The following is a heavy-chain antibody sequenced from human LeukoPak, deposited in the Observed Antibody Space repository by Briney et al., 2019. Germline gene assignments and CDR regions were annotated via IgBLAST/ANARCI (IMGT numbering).Heavy chain of an antibody. J-gene: IGHJ4*02. Sequence: GGSLRLSCAASGFTFSSYSMNWVRQAPGKGLEWVSYISSSSSTIYYADSVKGRFTISRDNAKNSLYLQMNSLRAEDTAVYYCAREPEKYCSSTSCYTFSGLIDYWGQGTLVTVSS. V-gene: IGHV3-48*01. CDR3: AREPEKYCSSTSCYTFSGLIDY. CDR2: ISSSSSTI. D-gene: IGHD2-2*02. CDR1: GFTFSSYS.